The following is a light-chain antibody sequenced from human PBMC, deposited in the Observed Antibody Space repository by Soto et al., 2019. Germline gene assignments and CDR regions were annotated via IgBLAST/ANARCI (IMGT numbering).Light chain of an antibody. V-gene: IGLV2-14*01. J-gene: IGLJ1*01. CDR3: SSYTTSNTRQVV. CDR2: VVT. CDR1: SSDVGGYNY. Sequence: QSALTQPASVSGSPGQSITISCTGTSSDVGGYNYVSWYQQHPGKAPRFVIYVVTNRPSGVSNRFSGSKSGNTASLTISGLQAEDEADYYCSSYTTSNTRQVVFGTGTKLTVL.